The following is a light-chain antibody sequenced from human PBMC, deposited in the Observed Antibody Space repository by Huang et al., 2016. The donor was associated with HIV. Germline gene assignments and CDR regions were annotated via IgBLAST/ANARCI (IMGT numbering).Light chain of an antibody. CDR1: QIISSN. J-gene: IGKJ4*01. Sequence: EIVMTLSPATLSVSPGDTDTLSCRASQIISSNLAWYQQTPGQAPRLLIYDASTRANGVPARFSGSGSGTEFTLTISSLQSEDFAVYYCQQYNNWPRTFGGGTKVEIK. CDR3: QQYNNWPRT. CDR2: DAS. V-gene: IGKV3-15*01.